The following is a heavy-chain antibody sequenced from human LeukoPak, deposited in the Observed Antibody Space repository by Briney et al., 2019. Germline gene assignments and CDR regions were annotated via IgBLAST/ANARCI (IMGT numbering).Heavy chain of an antibody. J-gene: IGHJ4*02. CDR2: INSYGSTT. V-gene: IGHV3-74*01. CDR1: GFSFSDYW. Sequence: GSLRLSCAPSGFSFSDYWMNWVRQVPGKGLLWVSRINSYGSTTSYADSVKGRFTISRDNAMNTLYLQMNSLRAEDSAVYYCAREGITVAGTEVAYWGQGILVTVSS. CDR3: AREGITVAGTEVAY. D-gene: IGHD6-19*01.